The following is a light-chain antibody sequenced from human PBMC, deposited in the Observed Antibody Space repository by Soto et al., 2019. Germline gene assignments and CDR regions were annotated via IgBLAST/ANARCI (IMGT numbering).Light chain of an antibody. CDR2: LGS. Sequence: EIVLTQSPPSLPVTPGEPASIACRSSQSLLHSNGYNYLDWYLQKPGQSPQPLIFLGSNRASGVPDRFSGSGSSTDFTLKISRVEAEDVGVYYYMQALSTSTFGGGTKVEIK. CDR3: MQALSTST. J-gene: IGKJ4*01. V-gene: IGKV2-28*01. CDR1: QSLLHSNGYNY.